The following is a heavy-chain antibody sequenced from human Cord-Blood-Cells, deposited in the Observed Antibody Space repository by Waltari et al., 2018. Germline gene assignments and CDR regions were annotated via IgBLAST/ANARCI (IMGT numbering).Heavy chain of an antibody. J-gene: IGHJ6*02. D-gene: IGHD6-13*01. CDR2: INHSGST. V-gene: IGHV4-34*01. CDR1: GGSFSGYY. CDR3: ARGAAVYYGMDV. Sequence: QVQLQQWGAGLLKPSETLSLTFAVYGGSFSGYYWSWIRPPPGKGLEWVGEINHSGSTNYNPSLKSRVTISVDTSKNQFSLKLSSVTAADTAVYYCARGAAVYYGMDVWGQGTTVTVSS.